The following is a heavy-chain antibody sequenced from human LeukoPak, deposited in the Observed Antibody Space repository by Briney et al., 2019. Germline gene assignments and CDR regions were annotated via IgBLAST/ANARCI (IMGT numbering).Heavy chain of an antibody. D-gene: IGHD3-10*01. Sequence: SETLSLTCAFYGGSFSGYYWSWIRQPPGKGLEWIGEINHSGSTNYNPSLKSRVNISVDTSKNQFSLKLSSVTAADTAVYYCARGSYYYGSGSYFSYYYGMDVWGQGTTVTVSS. CDR3: ARGSYYYGSGSYFSYYYGMDV. CDR2: INHSGST. CDR1: GGSFSGYY. J-gene: IGHJ6*02. V-gene: IGHV4-34*01.